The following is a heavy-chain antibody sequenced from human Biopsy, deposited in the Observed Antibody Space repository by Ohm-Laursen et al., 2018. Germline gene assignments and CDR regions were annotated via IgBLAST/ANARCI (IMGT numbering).Heavy chain of an antibody. V-gene: IGHV4-61*08. J-gene: IGHJ6*02. CDR2: IYYSVMT. Sequence: GTLSLTCTVSGGSISSGGYYWSWIRQHPGKGLEWIGYIYYSVMTNYNPSLQSRVSISVDMSRNQVSLTLSSVTAAGTAVYYCARDSGILNYGNFKYYHYYGMDVWGQGTKVTVSS. CDR3: ARDSGILNYGNFKYYHYYGMDV. CDR1: GGSISSGGYY. D-gene: IGHD4-11*01.